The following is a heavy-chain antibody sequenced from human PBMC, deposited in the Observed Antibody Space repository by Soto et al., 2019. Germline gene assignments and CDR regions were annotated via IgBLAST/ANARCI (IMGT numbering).Heavy chain of an antibody. CDR3: ARVYGDFPIDY. D-gene: IGHD4-17*01. V-gene: IGHV4-59*08. J-gene: IGHJ4*02. CDR2: IHYTGIT. Sequence: PSETLSLTCIVSVDSITSYYWTWIRQPPGKGLEWIGSIHYTGITYYSPSLKSRVTLSVDTSKNQFSLKLSSVSAADTAVYYCARVYGDFPIDYWGQGTLVTVS. CDR1: VDSITSYY.